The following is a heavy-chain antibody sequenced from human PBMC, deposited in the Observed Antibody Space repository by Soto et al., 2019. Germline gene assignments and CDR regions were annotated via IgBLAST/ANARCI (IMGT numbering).Heavy chain of an antibody. CDR3: ARDSPLGGSGSYYNPFDY. D-gene: IGHD3-10*01. J-gene: IGHJ4*02. Sequence: SETLSLTCAVSGGSISSSNWWSWVRQPPGKGLEWVGEIYHSGSTNYNPSLKSRVTISVDKSKNQFSLKLSSVTAADTAVYYCARDSPLGGSGSYYNPFDYWGQGTLVTVSS. V-gene: IGHV4-4*02. CDR1: GGSISSSNW. CDR2: IYHSGST.